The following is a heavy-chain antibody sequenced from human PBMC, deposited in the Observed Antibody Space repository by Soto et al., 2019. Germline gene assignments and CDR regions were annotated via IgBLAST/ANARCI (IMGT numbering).Heavy chain of an antibody. CDR1: GFTFSSYA. Sequence: PGGSLRLSCAASGFTFSSYAMSRVRQAPGKGLEWVSAISGSGGSTYYADSVKGRFTISRDNSKNTLYLQMNSLRAEDTAVYYSAKGCIWGSYHIHHDAFDIWGQGTMVTVSS. D-gene: IGHD3-16*02. J-gene: IGHJ3*02. CDR2: ISGSGGST. CDR3: AKGCIWGSYHIHHDAFDI. V-gene: IGHV3-23*01.